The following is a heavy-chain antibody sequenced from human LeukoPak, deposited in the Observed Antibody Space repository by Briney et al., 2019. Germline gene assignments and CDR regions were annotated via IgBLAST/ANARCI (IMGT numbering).Heavy chain of an antibody. CDR1: GYTFTSYG. CDR2: ISAYNGNT. D-gene: IGHD3-3*01. J-gene: IGHJ5*02. CDR3: ARGWAPYYDFWSGYYGWFDP. Sequence: ASVEVSCKASGYTFTSYGISWVRQAPGQGLEWMGWISAYNGNTNYAQKLQGRVTMTTDTSTSTAYMELRSLRSDDTAVYYCARGWAPYYDFWSGYYGWFDPWGQGTLVTVSS. V-gene: IGHV1-18*01.